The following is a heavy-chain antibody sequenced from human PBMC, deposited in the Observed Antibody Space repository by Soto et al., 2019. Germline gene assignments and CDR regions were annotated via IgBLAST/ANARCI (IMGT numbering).Heavy chain of an antibody. D-gene: IGHD2-15*01. CDR3: ARFEVVPATPEYFQQ. CDR1: GYTFTSYG. V-gene: IGHV1-18*01. J-gene: IGHJ1*01. Sequence: ASVKVSCKTSGYTFTSYGVTWVRQAPGQGLEWMGWSSVYNGNTNFAQKIQGRVTMTTDTSTGTAKMELRSLRSDDTAVYYCARFEVVPATPEYFQQWGHGPLVTVSS. CDR2: SSVYNGNT.